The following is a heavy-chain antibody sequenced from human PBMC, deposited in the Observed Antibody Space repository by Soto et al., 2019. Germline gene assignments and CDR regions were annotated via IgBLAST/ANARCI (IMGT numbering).Heavy chain of an antibody. CDR3: ARERPGIPFDY. D-gene: IGHD1-26*01. V-gene: IGHV3-33*08. J-gene: IGHJ4*02. Sequence: GGSLRLSCAASGFTFSSYWMSWVRQAPGKGLEWVANIRYDGSNQYYAESVKGRFTISRDNSKNMLSLQMNSLRDEDTAVYFCARERPGIPFDYWGQGTLVTVSS. CDR2: IRYDGSNQ. CDR1: GFTFSSYW.